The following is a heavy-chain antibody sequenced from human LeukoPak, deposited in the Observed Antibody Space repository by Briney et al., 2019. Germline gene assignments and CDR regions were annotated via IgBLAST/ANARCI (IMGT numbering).Heavy chain of an antibody. CDR2: ISGSGGST. CDR1: RFTFSSYA. Sequence: GGSLRLSCAASRFTFSSYAMSWVRQAPGKGLEWVSAISGSGGSTYYADPVKGRFTISRDNSKNTLYLQMNSLRAEDTAVYYCARGLAVRKALDYWGQGTLVTVSS. J-gene: IGHJ4*02. D-gene: IGHD4-17*01. CDR3: ARGLAVRKALDY. V-gene: IGHV3-23*01.